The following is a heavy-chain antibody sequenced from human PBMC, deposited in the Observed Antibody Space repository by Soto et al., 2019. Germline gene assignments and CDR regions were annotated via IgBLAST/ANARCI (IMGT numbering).Heavy chain of an antibody. CDR3: ARNFGVVIRSYGMDV. Sequence: SETLSLTCTVSGGSISSGDYYWSWIRQPPGKGLEWIGYIYYSGSTYYNPSLKSRVTISVDTSKNQFSLKLSSVTAADTAVYYCARNFGVVIRSYGMDVWGQGTTVT. J-gene: IGHJ6*02. CDR2: IYYSGST. D-gene: IGHD3-3*01. CDR1: GGSISSGDYY. V-gene: IGHV4-30-4*01.